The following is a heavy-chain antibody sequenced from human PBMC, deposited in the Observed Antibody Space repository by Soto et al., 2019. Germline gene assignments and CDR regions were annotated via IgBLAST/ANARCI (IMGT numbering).Heavy chain of an antibody. CDR1: GDSVSSGDYY. Sequence: SETLSLTCSVSGDSVSSGDYYWSWLRQPPGKGLEWIGNVYFSGSYNYIPSLKSRLTMSVDTAKNQSTLKLNSVTTADTAVYYCARIPVDTYMIYWSDHWGQGTQVTVSS. CDR2: VYFSGSY. D-gene: IGHD3-16*01. V-gene: IGHV4-61*08. J-gene: IGHJ5*02. CDR3: ARIPVDTYMIYWSDH.